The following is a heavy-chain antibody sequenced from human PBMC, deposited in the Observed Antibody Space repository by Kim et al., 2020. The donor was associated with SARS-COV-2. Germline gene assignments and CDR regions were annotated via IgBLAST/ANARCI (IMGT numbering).Heavy chain of an antibody. CDR3: ARQDLGGTETNYFDY. V-gene: IGHV5-51*01. Sequence: PSFQGQVTISAEKSISTAYLQWSSLKASDTAMYYCARQDLGGTETNYFDYWGQGTLVTVSS. J-gene: IGHJ4*02. D-gene: IGHD3-10*01.